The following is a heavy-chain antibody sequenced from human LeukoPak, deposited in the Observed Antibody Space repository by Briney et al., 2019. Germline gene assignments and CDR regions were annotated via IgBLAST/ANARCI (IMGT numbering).Heavy chain of an antibody. CDR2: IYSGGST. V-gene: IGHV3-53*01. Sequence: GGSLRLSCAASGFAFSSYAMSWVRQAPGKGLEWVSVIYSGGSTFYADSVKGRFSISRDNSKSTVYLQMNSLRAEDTAVYYCAGGRYYSYGMDVWGQGTTVTVSS. D-gene: IGHD1-26*01. CDR3: AGGRYYSYGMDV. CDR1: GFAFSSYA. J-gene: IGHJ6*02.